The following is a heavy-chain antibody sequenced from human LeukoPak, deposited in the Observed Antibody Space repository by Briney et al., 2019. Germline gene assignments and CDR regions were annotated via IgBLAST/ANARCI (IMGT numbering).Heavy chain of an antibody. CDR3: AKDGKTYYDFWSGYYTDYYYYMDV. CDR1: GFTFSSYG. V-gene: IGHV3-33*06. CDR2: IWYDGSNK. Sequence: GGSLRLSCVASGFTFSSYGMHWVRQAPGKGLEWVAVIWYDGSNKYYADSVKGRFTISRDNSKNTLYLQMNSLRAEDTAVYYCAKDGKTYYDFWSGYYTDYYYYMDVWGKGTTVTVSS. D-gene: IGHD3-3*01. J-gene: IGHJ6*03.